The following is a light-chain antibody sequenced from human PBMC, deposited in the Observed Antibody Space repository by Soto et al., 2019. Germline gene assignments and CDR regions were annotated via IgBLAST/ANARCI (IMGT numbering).Light chain of an antibody. CDR3: QVWDSSSDHVV. CDR1: NIGSKS. Sequence: SYELTQPPSVSVAPGKTARITCGGNNIGSKSVHWYQQKPGQAPVLVIYYDSDRPSGIPERFSGSNSGNTATLTISRVEAGDEADYYCQVWDSSSDHVVFGGGTKHTVL. CDR2: YDS. J-gene: IGLJ2*01. V-gene: IGLV3-21*04.